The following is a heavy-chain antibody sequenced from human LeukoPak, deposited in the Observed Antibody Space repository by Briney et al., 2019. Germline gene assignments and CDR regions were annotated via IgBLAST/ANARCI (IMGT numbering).Heavy chain of an antibody. V-gene: IGHV3-53*01. D-gene: IGHD2-21*02. CDR2: IYTGGTT. CDR1: GFTVYTNS. Sequence: GGSLRLSCAVSGFTVYTNSMSWVRQVPGKGLEWVSVIYTGGTTHYAGSVKGRFTISRDNSKNTLYLEMNSLRAEDAAVYYCAKDQIVVVTAIFDYWGQGTLVTVSS. J-gene: IGHJ4*02. CDR3: AKDQIVVVTAIFDY.